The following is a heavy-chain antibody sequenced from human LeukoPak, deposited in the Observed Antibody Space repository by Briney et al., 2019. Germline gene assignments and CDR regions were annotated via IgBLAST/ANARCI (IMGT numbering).Heavy chain of an antibody. V-gene: IGHV1-2*02. J-gene: IGHJ3*02. CDR2: INPNSGGT. Sequence: EASVKVSCKASGYTFTGYYMHWVRQAPGQGLEWMGWINPNSGGTNYAQKFQGRVTMTRDTSISTAYMELSRLRSDDTAVYYCATANYYGDAFDIWGQGTMVTVSS. D-gene: IGHD3-10*01. CDR3: ATANYYGDAFDI. CDR1: GYTFTGYY.